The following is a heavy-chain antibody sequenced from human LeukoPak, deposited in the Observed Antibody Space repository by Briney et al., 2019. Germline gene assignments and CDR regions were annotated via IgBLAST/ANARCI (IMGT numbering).Heavy chain of an antibody. V-gene: IGHV4-59*12. CDR1: GGSISSYY. D-gene: IGHD4-17*01. CDR3: ARADGAEPGFFDY. J-gene: IGHJ4*02. CDR2: IYYSGST. Sequence: SETLSLTCTVSGGSISSYYWSWIRQPPGKGLEWIGYIYYSGSTNYNPSLKSRVTISVDMSKNQFSLKLSSVTAADTAVYYCARADGAEPGFFDYWGQGTLVTVSS.